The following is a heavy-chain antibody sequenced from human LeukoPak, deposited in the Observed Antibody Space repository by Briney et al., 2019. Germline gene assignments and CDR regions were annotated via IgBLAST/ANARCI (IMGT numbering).Heavy chain of an antibody. CDR1: GFTVSSNY. CDR2: IYSGGST. Sequence: GGSLRLSCAASGFTVSSNYMSWVRQAPGKGLEWVSVIYSGGSTYYADSVKGRFTISRDNSKNTLYLQMNSLRAEDTAVYYCARDQDSGYDWVWYFDLWGRGTLVTVSS. J-gene: IGHJ2*01. D-gene: IGHD5-12*01. CDR3: ARDQDSGYDWVWYFDL. V-gene: IGHV3-53*01.